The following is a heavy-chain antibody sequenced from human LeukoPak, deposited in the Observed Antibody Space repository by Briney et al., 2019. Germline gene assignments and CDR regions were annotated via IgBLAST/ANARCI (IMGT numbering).Heavy chain of an antibody. CDR1: GGSISTSSYY. CDR3: ARGLMDSYGYWRGSYYYYMDV. D-gene: IGHD5-18*01. V-gene: IGHV4-39*01. Sequence: PSETLSLTCTVSGGSISTSSYYWGWIRQPPGKGLDWIGIINYRGNTYYNPSLKSRVTISVDTSKNQFSLKLSSVTAADTAVYYCARGLMDSYGYWRGSYYYYMDVWGKGTTVTVSS. J-gene: IGHJ6*03. CDR2: INYRGNT.